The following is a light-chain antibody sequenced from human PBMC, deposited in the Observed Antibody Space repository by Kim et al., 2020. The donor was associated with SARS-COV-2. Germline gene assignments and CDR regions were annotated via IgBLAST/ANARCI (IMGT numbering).Light chain of an antibody. CDR1: NLQRRS. J-gene: IGLJ2*01. V-gene: IGLV3-21*03. CDR2: DDT. CDR3: QVWDSITDPVI. Sequence: SYELTQSPSVSVAPGKTARITCGGNNLQRRSVHWYQQKPGQAPVLILFDDTDRSPGIPERFSGSNSGNTATLTINRVEAGDEADYYCQVWDSITDPVIFGGGTKLTVL.